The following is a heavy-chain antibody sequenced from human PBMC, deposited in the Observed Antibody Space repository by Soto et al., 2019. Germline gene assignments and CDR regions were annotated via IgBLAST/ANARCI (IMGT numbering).Heavy chain of an antibody. D-gene: IGHD2-15*01. CDR3: ARDIQGSSHRV. CDR2: ISSSSSYI. J-gene: IGHJ6*04. Sequence: EVQLVESGGGLVKPGGSLRLSCAASGFTFSSYSMNWVRQAPGKGLEWVSSISSSSSYIYYADSVKGRFTISRDNAKNSLYLQINSLRAEDTAVYYCARDIQGSSHRVWGKGTTVTVSS. V-gene: IGHV3-21*01. CDR1: GFTFSSYS.